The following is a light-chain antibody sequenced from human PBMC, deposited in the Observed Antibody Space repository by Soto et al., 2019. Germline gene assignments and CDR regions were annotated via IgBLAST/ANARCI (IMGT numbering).Light chain of an antibody. V-gene: IGKV3-20*01. J-gene: IGKJ1*01. CDR1: ESISSNY. Sequence: EVVLTQSPGTLSLSPGERATLSCRASESISSNYLAWYQQKPGQAPRLLIYGASSRATGIPDRFSGGGSGTDFTLTISSLQPEDFAVYYCQQYNSSPRTFGQGTKVEIK. CDR2: GAS. CDR3: QQYNSSPRT.